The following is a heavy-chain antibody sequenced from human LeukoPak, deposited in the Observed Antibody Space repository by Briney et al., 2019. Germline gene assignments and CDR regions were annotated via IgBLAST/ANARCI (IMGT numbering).Heavy chain of an antibody. Sequence: SETLSLTCSVSGDSNSLYYWSWIRQPPGKGLEWIGYISYSGSANYNPSLKSRVTMSVDTSKNQFSLNLRSVTAADTAVYYCARGDLYDGGGRNWFDPWGQGTLVTVSS. CDR2: ISYSGSA. CDR3: ARGDLYDGGGRNWFDP. D-gene: IGHD3-16*01. J-gene: IGHJ5*02. CDR1: GDSNSLYY. V-gene: IGHV4-59*12.